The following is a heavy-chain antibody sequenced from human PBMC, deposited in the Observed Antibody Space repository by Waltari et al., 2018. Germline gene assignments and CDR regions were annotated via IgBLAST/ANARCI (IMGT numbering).Heavy chain of an antibody. Sequence: QVQLQQWGAGLLKPSETLSLTCAVYGGSFSGYYWSWIRQPPGKGLGWIGEINHSGRPNNTPSLKSPVTISVDTSKNQFSLKLSSVTAADTAVYYCAIKRRNYYDFWSGQEHYFDYWGQGTLVTVSS. J-gene: IGHJ4*02. CDR3: AIKRRNYYDFWSGQEHYFDY. CDR1: GGSFSGYY. D-gene: IGHD3-3*01. V-gene: IGHV4-34*01. CDR2: INHSGRP.